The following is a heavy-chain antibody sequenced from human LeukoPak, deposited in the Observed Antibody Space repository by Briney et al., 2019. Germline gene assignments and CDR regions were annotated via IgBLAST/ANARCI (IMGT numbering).Heavy chain of an antibody. V-gene: IGHV3-48*03. CDR2: ISSSGSTI. J-gene: IGHJ6*04. CDR1: GFTFSSYE. Sequence: HPGGSLRLSCAASGFTFSSYEMNWARQAPGKGLEWVSYISSSGSTIYYADSVKGRFTISRDNAKNSLYLQMNSLRAEDTAVYYCAELGITMIGGVWGKGTTVTISS. D-gene: IGHD3-10*02. CDR3: AELGITMIGGV.